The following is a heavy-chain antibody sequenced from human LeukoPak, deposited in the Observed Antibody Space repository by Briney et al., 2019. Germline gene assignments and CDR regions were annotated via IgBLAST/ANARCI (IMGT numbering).Heavy chain of an antibody. J-gene: IGHJ6*03. CDR2: VNPNSGGT. V-gene: IGHV1-2*02. D-gene: IGHD4/OR15-4a*01. CDR1: GYTFTGYY. Sequence: ASVKVSCKASGYTFTGYYIHWVRQAPGQGLEWMGWVNPNSGGTYYAQKFQGRVTITKDTSISTAYMELSSLRSEDTAVYYCARGGKTIPYYYYYYMDVWGKGTTVTVSS. CDR3: ARGGKTIPYYYYYYMDV.